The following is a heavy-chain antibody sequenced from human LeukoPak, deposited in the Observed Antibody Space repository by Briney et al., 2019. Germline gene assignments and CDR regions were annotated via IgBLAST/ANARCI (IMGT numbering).Heavy chain of an antibody. Sequence: KPSETLSLTCTVSGGSISSYYWSWIRQPAGKGLEWIGRIYTSGSTNYNPSLKSRVTISVDTSKNQFSLKLSSVTAADTAVYYCASSHDYGDYFEDYYMDVWGKGTTVTISS. CDR3: ASSHDYGDYFEDYYMDV. CDR1: GGSISSYY. J-gene: IGHJ6*03. CDR2: IYTSGST. V-gene: IGHV4-4*07. D-gene: IGHD4-17*01.